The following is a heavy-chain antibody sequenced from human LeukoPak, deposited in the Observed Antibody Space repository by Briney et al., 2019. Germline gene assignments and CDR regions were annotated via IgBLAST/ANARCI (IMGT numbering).Heavy chain of an antibody. CDR2: ISGSGGST. V-gene: IGHV3-23*01. CDR3: AKGVGYSYGFGY. J-gene: IGHJ4*02. CDR1: GFTFSSYA. Sequence: GGSLRLSCAASGFTFSSYAMSWVRQAPGKGLEWASAISGSGGSTYYADSVKGRFTISRDNSKNTLYLQMNSLRAEDTAVYYCAKGVGYSYGFGYWGQGTLVTVSS. D-gene: IGHD5-18*01.